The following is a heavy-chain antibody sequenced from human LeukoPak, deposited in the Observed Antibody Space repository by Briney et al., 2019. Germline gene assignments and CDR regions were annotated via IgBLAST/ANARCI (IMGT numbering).Heavy chain of an antibody. CDR3: ARGLRGRAITIFGVVAKTPFDP. CDR1: GDSINSGSYY. J-gene: IGHJ5*02. CDR2: LHYTGTS. V-gene: IGHV4-39*01. Sequence: PSETLSLTCTVSGDSINSGSYYWGWVRQPPGKGLEWIANLHYTGTSFSYPSLKSRVTISVDTSKNQFSLKLSSVTAADTAVYYCARGLRGRAITIFGVVAKTPFDPWGQGTLVTVSS. D-gene: IGHD3-3*01.